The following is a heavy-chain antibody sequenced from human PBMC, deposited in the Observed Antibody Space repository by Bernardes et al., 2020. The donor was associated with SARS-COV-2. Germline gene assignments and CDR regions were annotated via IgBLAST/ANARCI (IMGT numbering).Heavy chain of an antibody. Sequence: SETLSLTCTVSGGSISSSFWTWIRQPPGKGLEWIGYVSHSGTTNYNSSLKSRVTMAVDTSKSQVSLRLNSVTPAATAVYFCARLWLNRYYYYYGMDVWGQGNRVTVSS. CDR3: ARLWLNRYYYYYGMDV. CDR2: VSHSGTT. D-gene: IGHD2-21*01. V-gene: IGHV4-59*01. J-gene: IGHJ6*02. CDR1: GGSISSSF.